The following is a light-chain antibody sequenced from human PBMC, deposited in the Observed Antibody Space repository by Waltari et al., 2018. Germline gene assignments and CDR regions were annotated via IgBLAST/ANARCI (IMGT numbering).Light chain of an antibody. CDR2: GAS. CDR1: QSVSSY. J-gene: IGKJ1*01. Sequence: VILTQSPATLSLSPGERATLSCRASQSVSSYLAWYQQKPGQAPRLLIYGASITATGIPDRFSGSGSGTEFTLTISSLEPEDFALYYCQKYSSSPWTFGQGTKVEIK. V-gene: IGKV3-20*01. CDR3: QKYSSSPWT.